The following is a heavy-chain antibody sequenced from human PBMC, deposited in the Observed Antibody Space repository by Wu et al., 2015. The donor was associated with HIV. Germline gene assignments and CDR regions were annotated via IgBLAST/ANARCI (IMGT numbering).Heavy chain of an antibody. V-gene: IGHV1-46*01. CDR1: GYTFTSYY. CDR3: ARESSGDVAAAGYFDY. Sequence: QVQLVQSGAEVKKPGASVKVSCKASGYTFTSYYMHWVRQAPGQGLEWMGIINPSGGNTNYAQKFQGRVTMTRDTSTSTVYMELSSLRYEDTAVYYCARESSGDVAAAGYFDYWGQGTLVTVSS. J-gene: IGHJ4*02. D-gene: IGHD6-13*01. CDR2: INPSGGNT.